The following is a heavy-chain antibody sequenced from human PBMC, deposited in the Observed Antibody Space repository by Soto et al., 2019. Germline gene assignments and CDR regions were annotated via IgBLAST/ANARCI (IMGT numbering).Heavy chain of an antibody. CDR3: ARAVAYSSGFRYGGMDV. Sequence: ASVKVSCKASGYTFTGYYMHWVRQAPGQGLEWMGWINPNSGGTNYAQKFQGWVTMTRDTSISTAYMELSRLRSDDTAVYYCARAVAYSSGFRYGGMDVWGQGTTVTVSS. V-gene: IGHV1-2*04. CDR1: GYTFTGYY. D-gene: IGHD6-19*01. J-gene: IGHJ6*02. CDR2: INPNSGGT.